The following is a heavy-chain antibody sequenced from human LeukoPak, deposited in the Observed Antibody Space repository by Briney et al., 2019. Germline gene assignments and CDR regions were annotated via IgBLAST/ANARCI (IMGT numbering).Heavy chain of an antibody. Sequence: GASGKVSCKASGYTFTSYYMHWVRQAPGRGLEWMGIINPSGGSTSYAQKFQGRVTMTRDMSTSTVYMELSSLRSEDTAVYYCARDTGQWLQRSGYFDYWGQGTLVTVSS. CDR2: INPSGGST. V-gene: IGHV1-46*01. CDR3: ARDTGQWLQRSGYFDY. CDR1: GYTFTSYY. J-gene: IGHJ4*02. D-gene: IGHD5-24*01.